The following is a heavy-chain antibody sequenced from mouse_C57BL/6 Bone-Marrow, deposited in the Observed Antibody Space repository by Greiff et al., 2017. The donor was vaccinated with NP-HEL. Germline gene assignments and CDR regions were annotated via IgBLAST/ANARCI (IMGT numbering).Heavy chain of an antibody. V-gene: IGHV14-4*01. CDR2: IDPENGDT. Sequence: VQLQQSGAELVRPGASVKLSCTASGFNIKDDYMHWVKPRPEQGLEWIGWIDPENGDTEYASKFQGRAPITADTSSNTAYLQLSSLTSEDTAVYYCTTIAGFAYWGQGTLVTVSA. CDR3: TTIAGFAY. CDR1: GFNIKDDY. J-gene: IGHJ3*01.